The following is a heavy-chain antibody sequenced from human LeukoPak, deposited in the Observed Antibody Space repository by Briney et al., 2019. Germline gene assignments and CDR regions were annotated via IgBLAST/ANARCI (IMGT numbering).Heavy chain of an antibody. D-gene: IGHD3-22*01. CDR1: GGSISSYY. V-gene: IGHV4-59*01. CDR2: IYYSGST. Sequence: SETLSLTCTVSGGSISSYYWSWIRQPPGKGLEWIGYIYYSGSTNYNPSLKSRVTISVDTSKNQFSLKLSSVTAADTAVYYCARAWLSSSGTDAFDIWGQGTMATVSS. CDR3: ARAWLSSSGTDAFDI. J-gene: IGHJ3*02.